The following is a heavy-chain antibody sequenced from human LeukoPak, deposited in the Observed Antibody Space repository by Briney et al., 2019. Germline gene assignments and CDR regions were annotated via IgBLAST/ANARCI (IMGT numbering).Heavy chain of an antibody. CDR2: INPNSGGT. J-gene: IGHJ4*02. D-gene: IGHD2/OR15-2a*01. CDR3: ATFNPSADY. V-gene: IGHV1-2*06. Sequence: GASVKVSCKASGYTFTSYYIHWVRQAPGQGLEWMGHINPNSGGTIFAQKFQGRVTMTRDTSINTAYMELSSLRSDDTAVYYCATFNPSADYWGQGTLVTVS. CDR1: GYTFTSYY.